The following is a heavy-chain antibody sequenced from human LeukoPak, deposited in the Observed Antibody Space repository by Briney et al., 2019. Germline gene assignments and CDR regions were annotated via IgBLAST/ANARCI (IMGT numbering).Heavy chain of an antibody. CDR3: ARKNDYGASYYIDV. CDR2: MSYSGTT. D-gene: IGHD4-17*01. CDR1: GGSISSGGFY. Sequence: SETLSLTCTVSGGSISSGGFYWNWIRQHPVKGLEWIGFMSYSGTTNYNPSLKSRVTMSVDTTQNQFSLRLSSVTAADTAMCYCARKNDYGASYYIDVWGRGTTVTVSS. V-gene: IGHV4-31*03. J-gene: IGHJ6*03.